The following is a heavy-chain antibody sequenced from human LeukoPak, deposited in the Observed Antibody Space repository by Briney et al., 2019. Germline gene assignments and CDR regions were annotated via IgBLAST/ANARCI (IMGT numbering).Heavy chain of an antibody. CDR2: ISGCGDST. D-gene: IGHD5-12*01. J-gene: IGHJ4*02. V-gene: IGHV3-23*01. Sequence: GGSLRLSCGASGFTFSSYAMSWVSQARGRGLEYVSAISGCGDSTYYADSVKGRFTISGDNSKNTLYLQMNSLRAEDTAVYYCAKGQGYSGYDFGGNFDCWGQGTLVTVSS. CDR3: AKGQGYSGYDFGGNFDC. CDR1: GFTFSSYA.